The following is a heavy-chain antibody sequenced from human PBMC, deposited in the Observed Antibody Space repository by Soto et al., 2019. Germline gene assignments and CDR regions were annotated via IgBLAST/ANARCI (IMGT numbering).Heavy chain of an antibody. CDR1: GFTLSGYA. Sequence: EVQLAESGGGLAQPGGSLRLSCAASGFTLSGYAMSWVRQAPGKGLEWVSALSGSGGSTYYADSVKGRFTISRDNAKNSLFLQMDSVRAEDTAVYYCAKSMVTFGGVIVRDAFDIWGQGTMVTVSS. CDR2: LSGSGGST. D-gene: IGHD3-16*02. CDR3: AKSMVTFGGVIVRDAFDI. J-gene: IGHJ3*02. V-gene: IGHV3-23*04.